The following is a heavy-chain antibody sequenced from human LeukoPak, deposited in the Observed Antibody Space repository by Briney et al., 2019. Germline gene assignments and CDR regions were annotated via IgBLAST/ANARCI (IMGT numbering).Heavy chain of an antibody. Sequence: SDTLSLTCTVSGGSMRNYYWSWVRQPPGKGLEWIGSIYYNGDTYYNPSLKSRVTISIDTSNNQFSLKLNSVTAADTAVFYCARDRRQLYLRGDFDYWGQGTLVTVSS. D-gene: IGHD3-10*01. CDR1: GGSMRNYY. V-gene: IGHV4-59*12. J-gene: IGHJ4*02. CDR2: IYYNGDT. CDR3: ARDRRQLYLRGDFDY.